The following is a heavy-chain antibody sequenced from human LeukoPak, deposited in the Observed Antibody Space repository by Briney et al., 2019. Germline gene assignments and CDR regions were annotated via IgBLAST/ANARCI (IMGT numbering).Heavy chain of an antibody. CDR1: GFTFSSYS. CDR2: ISSSSSTI. Sequence: GGSLRLSCAASGFTFSSYSMNWVRQAPGKGLEWVSYISSSSSTIYYADSVKGRFTISRDNAKNSLYLQMNSLRAEDTAVYYCARDWSSKCGSSYCYPGASDIWGQGTMVTVSS. J-gene: IGHJ3*02. D-gene: IGHD2-2*01. CDR3: ARDWSSKCGSSYCYPGASDI. V-gene: IGHV3-48*01.